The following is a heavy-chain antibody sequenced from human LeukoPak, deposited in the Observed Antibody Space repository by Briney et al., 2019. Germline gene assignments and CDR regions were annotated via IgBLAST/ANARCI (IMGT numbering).Heavy chain of an antibody. J-gene: IGHJ4*02. CDR3: ARLGSDGYKLFDY. CDR1: GGSISSGVYY. Sequence: PSETLSLTCTVSGGSISSGVYYWSWIRQPPGKGLEWIGYIYYSGSTYYNPSLKSRVTISVDTSKNQFSLKLSSVTAADTAVYYCARLGSDGYKLFDYWGQGTLVTVSS. CDR2: IYYSGST. V-gene: IGHV4-30-4*01. D-gene: IGHD5-24*01.